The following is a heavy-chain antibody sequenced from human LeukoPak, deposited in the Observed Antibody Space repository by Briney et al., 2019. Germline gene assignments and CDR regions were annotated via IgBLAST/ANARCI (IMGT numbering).Heavy chain of an antibody. V-gene: IGHV4-4*07. D-gene: IGHD3-9*01. CDR1: GGSISSYY. J-gene: IGHJ3*02. CDR3: ARADYYDILTDYYNDAFDI. Sequence: SETLSLTCTVSGGSISSYYWSWIRQPAGKGLEWIGRIYTSGSTNYNPSLKSRVTMSVDTSKNRFSLKLSSVTAADTAVYYCARADYYDILTDYYNDAFDIWGQGTMVTVSS. CDR2: IYTSGST.